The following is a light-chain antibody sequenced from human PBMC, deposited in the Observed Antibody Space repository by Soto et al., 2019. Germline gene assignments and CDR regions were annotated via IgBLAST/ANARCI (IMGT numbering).Light chain of an antibody. V-gene: IGLV2-11*01. Sequence: QSALTQPRSVSGSPGQSVTISCTGTSSDVGGYNYVSWYQQNPGKAPKLMIYDVSKRAPGVPDRFSGSKSGNTASLTISGLQAEDEADYYCCSYAGSSFVFGTGTKVTVL. CDR3: CSYAGSSFV. CDR1: SSDVGGYNY. CDR2: DVS. J-gene: IGLJ1*01.